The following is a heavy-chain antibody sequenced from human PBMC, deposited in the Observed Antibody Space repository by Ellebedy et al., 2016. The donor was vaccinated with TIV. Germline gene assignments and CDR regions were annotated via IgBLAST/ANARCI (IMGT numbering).Heavy chain of an antibody. CDR1: GFTFDDFT. CDR2: ISWDGGST. D-gene: IGHD3-10*01. Sequence: GGSLRLXXAASGFTFDDFTMHWVRQGPGKGLAWVSLISWDGGSTNYADSVKGRFTISRDNSKNSLYLQMNSLRSEDTAFYYCAKGTPGGFGIDKWGQGTLVTVSS. CDR3: AKGTPGGFGIDK. J-gene: IGHJ4*02. V-gene: IGHV3-43*01.